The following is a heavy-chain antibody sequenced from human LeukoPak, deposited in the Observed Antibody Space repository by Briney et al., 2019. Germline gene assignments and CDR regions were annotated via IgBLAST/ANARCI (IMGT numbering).Heavy chain of an antibody. CDR3: AREIGLEPGDYYYYYYMDV. V-gene: IGHV4-39*07. CDR1: GGSISSSSYY. D-gene: IGHD1-1*01. CDR2: IYYSGST. J-gene: IGHJ6*03. Sequence: SETLSLTCTVSGGSISSSSYYWGWIRQPPGKGLEWIGSIYYSGSTYYNPSLKSRVTISVDTSKNQFSLKLSSVTAADTAVYYCAREIGLEPGDYYYYYYMDVWGKGTTVTVSS.